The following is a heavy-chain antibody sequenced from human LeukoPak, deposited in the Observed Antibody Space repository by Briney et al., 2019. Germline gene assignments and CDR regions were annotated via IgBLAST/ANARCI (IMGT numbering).Heavy chain of an antibody. CDR2: INQDGSGK. J-gene: IGHJ4*02. CDR1: GFTFSSYW. CDR3: ARTSRSSSIDD. Sequence: PGGSLRLSCAASGFTFSSYWMSWVRQAPRKGLEWVANINQDGSGKSYVDSVKGRFTISRDNAKSSLFLEMNSLRVEDTAMYYCARTSRSSSIDDWGQGTLVTVSS. V-gene: IGHV3-7*01. D-gene: IGHD2-15*01.